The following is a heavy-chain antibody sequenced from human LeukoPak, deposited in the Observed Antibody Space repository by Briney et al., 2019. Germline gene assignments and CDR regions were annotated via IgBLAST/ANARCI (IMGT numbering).Heavy chain of an antibody. CDR3: ARGSIAAAQYYFDY. V-gene: IGHV4-31*03. CDR1: GGSISSGGYY. D-gene: IGHD6-13*01. J-gene: IGHJ4*02. CDR2: IYYSGST. Sequence: PSQTLSLTCTVSGGSISSGGYYWSWIRQHPGKGLEWIGYIYYSGSTYYNPSLKSRVTISVDTSKNQFSLKLSSVTAADTAVYYCARGSIAAAQYYFDYWGQGTLVTVSS.